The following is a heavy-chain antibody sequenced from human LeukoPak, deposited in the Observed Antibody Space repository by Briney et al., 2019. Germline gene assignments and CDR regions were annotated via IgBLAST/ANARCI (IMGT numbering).Heavy chain of an antibody. CDR3: ARRYGSGSYHYYYYGMDV. CDR1: GGSFSGYY. D-gene: IGHD3-10*01. V-gene: IGHV4-34*01. J-gene: IGHJ6*02. Sequence: PSETLSLTCAVCGGSFSGYYWSWIRQPPGKGLEWIGEINHSGSTNYNPSLKSRVTISVDTSKNQFSPKLSSVTAADTAVYYCARRYGSGSYHYYYYGMDVWGQGTTVTVSS. CDR2: INHSGST.